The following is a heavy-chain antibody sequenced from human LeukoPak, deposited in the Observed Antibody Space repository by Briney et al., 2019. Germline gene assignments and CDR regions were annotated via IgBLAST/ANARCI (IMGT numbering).Heavy chain of an antibody. CDR3: ARSGWYVDY. CDR1: GGSIRSSYYY. Sequence: SETLSLTCTVSGGSIRSSYYYWGWIRQPPGKGLEWIGSIYDSGSTNYNPSLKSRVTISVDKSKNQFSLKLSSVTAADTAVYYCARSGWYVDYWGQGTLVTVSS. D-gene: IGHD6-19*01. J-gene: IGHJ4*02. CDR2: IYDSGST. V-gene: IGHV4-39*07.